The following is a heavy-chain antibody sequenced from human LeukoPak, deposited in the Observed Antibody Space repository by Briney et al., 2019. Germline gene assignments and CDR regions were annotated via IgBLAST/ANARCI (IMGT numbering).Heavy chain of an antibody. CDR3: ARGRRYDFWSGYYYGMDV. CDR1: GGSFSGYY. V-gene: IGHV4-34*01. CDR2: INHSGST. D-gene: IGHD3-3*01. J-gene: IGHJ6*02. Sequence: RSSETLSLTCAVYGGSFSGYYWSWIRQPPGKGLEWIGEINHSGSTNYNPSLKSRVTISVDTSKNQFSLKLSSVTAADTAVYYCARGRRYDFWSGYYYGMDVWGQGTTVTVSS.